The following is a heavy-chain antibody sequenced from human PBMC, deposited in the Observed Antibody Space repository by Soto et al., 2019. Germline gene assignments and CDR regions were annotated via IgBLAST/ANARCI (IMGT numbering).Heavy chain of an antibody. Sequence: GASVKVSCKASGGTFSSYTISWVRQAPGQGLEWMGRIIPILGIANYAQKFQGRVTITADKSTSTAYMELSSLRSEDTAVYYCASIPDILTGYALEWDVWGQGTTVTVSS. CDR1: GGTFSSYT. D-gene: IGHD3-9*01. CDR2: IIPILGIA. J-gene: IGHJ6*02. V-gene: IGHV1-69*02. CDR3: ASIPDILTGYALEWDV.